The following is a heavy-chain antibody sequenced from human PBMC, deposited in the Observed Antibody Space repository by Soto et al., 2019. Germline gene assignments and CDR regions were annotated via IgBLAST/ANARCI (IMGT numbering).Heavy chain of an antibody. Sequence: ASVKVSCKASGYMFTGYYMHWVRQAPGQGLEWMGWINPDSGGTNYQQKFQGRVTMTRDTSISTAYLELSSLRSDDTAVYYCASGFTRFFGVVSDDWGQGTLVTVSS. CDR2: INPDSGGT. CDR3: ASGFTRFFGVVSDD. D-gene: IGHD3-3*01. J-gene: IGHJ4*02. CDR1: GYMFTGYY. V-gene: IGHV1-2*02.